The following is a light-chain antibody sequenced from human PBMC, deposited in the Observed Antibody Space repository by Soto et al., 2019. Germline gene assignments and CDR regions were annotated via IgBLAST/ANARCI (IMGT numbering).Light chain of an antibody. CDR1: SSDVGGYDY. Sequence: QSALTQPPSASRSPGQSVTISCTGSSSDVGGYDYVSWYQQHPGKAPKLMIYEVTIRPSGVSGRFCGSKSGNTASLTVSGLQAEDEADYYCSSYTGGNPSYVFGTGTK. CDR2: EVT. J-gene: IGLJ1*01. V-gene: IGLV2-8*01. CDR3: SSYTGGNPSYV.